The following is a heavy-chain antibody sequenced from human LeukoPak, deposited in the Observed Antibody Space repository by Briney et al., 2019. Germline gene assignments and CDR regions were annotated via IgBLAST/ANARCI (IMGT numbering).Heavy chain of an antibody. CDR2: IYYSGST. CDR1: GGSTSSDY. V-gene: IGHV4-59*01. CDR3: ARGFANAFDI. J-gene: IGHJ3*02. Sequence: SETLSLTCTVSGGSTSSDYWSWIRQSPGKGLEWIGYIYYSGSTNYNPSLKSRVTISVDTSKNQFSLKLSSVTAADTAVYYCARGFANAFDIWGQGTMVTVSS.